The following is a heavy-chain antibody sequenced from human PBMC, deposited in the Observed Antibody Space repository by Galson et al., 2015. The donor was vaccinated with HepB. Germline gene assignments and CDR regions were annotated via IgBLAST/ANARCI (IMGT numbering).Heavy chain of an antibody. CDR1: GGPFSGYY. D-gene: IGHD2-15*01. CDR3: ARDGEVAYCSGGSCYPDAFDI. Sequence: ETLSLTCAVYGGPFSGYYWSWIRQPPGKGLEWIGEINHSGGSNSNPSLKSRVTISVDTSKNQFSLKLRSVTAADTAVYYCARDGEVAYCSGGSCYPDAFDIWGQGTMVTVSS. V-gene: IGHV4-34*01. CDR2: INHSGGS. J-gene: IGHJ3*02.